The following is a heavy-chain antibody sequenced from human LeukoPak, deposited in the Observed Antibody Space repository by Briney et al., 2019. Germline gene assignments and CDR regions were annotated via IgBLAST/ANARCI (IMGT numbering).Heavy chain of an antibody. D-gene: IGHD4-11*01. CDR1: GFTFSGYA. Sequence: GGSLRLSCAASGFTFSGYAMHWVRQAPGKGLEWVAVISYDGSNKYYADSVKGRFTISRDNSKNTLYLQMNSLRAEDTAVYYCAREGRHRGRPTTVTIRWFDPWGQGTLVTVSS. CDR3: AREGRHRGRPTTVTIRWFDP. J-gene: IGHJ5*02. V-gene: IGHV3-30*04. CDR2: ISYDGSNK.